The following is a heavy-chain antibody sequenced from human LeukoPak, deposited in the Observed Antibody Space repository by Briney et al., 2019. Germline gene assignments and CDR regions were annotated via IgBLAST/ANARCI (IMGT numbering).Heavy chain of an antibody. CDR1: GFTFSSYW. J-gene: IGHJ4*02. CDR2: ISWNSGSI. Sequence: GGSLRLSCAASGFTFSSYWMSWVRQAPGKGLEWVSGISWNSGSIGYADSVKGRFTISRDNAKNSLYLQMNSLRAEDTALYYCAKDFGSGSYYHPLDYWGQGTLVTVSS. V-gene: IGHV3-9*01. D-gene: IGHD1-26*01. CDR3: AKDFGSGSYYHPLDY.